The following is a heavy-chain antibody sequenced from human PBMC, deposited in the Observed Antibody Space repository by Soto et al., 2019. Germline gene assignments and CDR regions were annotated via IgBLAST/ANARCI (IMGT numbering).Heavy chain of an antibody. J-gene: IGHJ6*03. Sequence: HPGGSLRLSCAASGFTFSSYAMSWVRQAPGKGLEWVSAISGSGGSTYYADSVKGRFTISRDNSKNTLYLQMNSLRAEDTAVYYCAKAIDYGDYGARKRVYYYYMDVWGKGTTVTVSS. CDR3: AKAIDYGDYGARKRVYYYYMDV. V-gene: IGHV3-23*01. CDR1: GFTFSSYA. CDR2: ISGSGGST. D-gene: IGHD4-17*01.